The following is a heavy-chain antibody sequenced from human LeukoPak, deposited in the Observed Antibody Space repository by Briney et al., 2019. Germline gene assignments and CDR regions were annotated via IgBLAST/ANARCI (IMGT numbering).Heavy chain of an antibody. D-gene: IGHD6-13*01. V-gene: IGHV4-34*01. J-gene: IGHJ4*02. Sequence: PSETLSLTCAGYGGSFSGYYWSWIRQPPGKGLEWIGTIYYSGSTYYNPSLKSRVTISVDTSKNQFSLKLSSVTAADTAVYYCARQAAAARPDFWGQGTLVTVSS. CDR2: IYYSGST. CDR3: ARQAAAARPDF. CDR1: GGSFSGYY.